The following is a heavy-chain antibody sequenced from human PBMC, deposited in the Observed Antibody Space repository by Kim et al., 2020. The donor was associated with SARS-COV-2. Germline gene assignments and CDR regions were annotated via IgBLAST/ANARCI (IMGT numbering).Heavy chain of an antibody. CDR2: IYYSGST. CDR3: ARQGRVGIVVARGDAFDI. V-gene: IGHV4-39*01. D-gene: IGHD2-21*01. Sequence: SETLSLTCTVSGGSISSSSYYWGWIRQPPGKGLEWIGSIYYSGSTYYNPSLKSRVTISVDTSKNQFSLKLSSVTAADTAVYYCARQGRVGIVVARGDAFDIWGQGTMVTVSS. J-gene: IGHJ3*02. CDR1: GGSISSSSYY.